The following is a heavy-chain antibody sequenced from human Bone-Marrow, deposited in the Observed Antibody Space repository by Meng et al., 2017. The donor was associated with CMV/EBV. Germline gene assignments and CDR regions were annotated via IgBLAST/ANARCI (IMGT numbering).Heavy chain of an antibody. CDR3: AKDGCSSTSCFGLFDD. CDR1: GCTFSSYR. CDR2: IRYDGSNK. J-gene: IGHJ4*02. V-gene: IGHV3-30*02. Sequence: GESLKISCAASGCTFSSYRMHRVRQAPGKGLEGVSFIRYDGSNKYYADSVKGRFTIPRDNSKNTLYLQMTSLRAEDTAVYYCAKDGCSSTSCFGLFDDWGQGTLVTVSS. D-gene: IGHD2-2*01.